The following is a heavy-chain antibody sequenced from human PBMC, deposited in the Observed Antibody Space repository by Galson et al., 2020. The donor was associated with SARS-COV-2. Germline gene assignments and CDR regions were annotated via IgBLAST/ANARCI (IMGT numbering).Heavy chain of an antibody. Sequence: GGSLRLSCEASGFTFSGSAMPWVRQASGKGLEWVGGIRSKAKSYATAYAASVKGRFTISRDVSKNTAYLQMNSRKTEDTAVYYCTRHNFITSFGVVKGCFDPWGQGTLVTGSS. CDR1: GFTFSGSA. V-gene: IGHV3-73*01. J-gene: IGHJ5*02. CDR2: IRSKAKSYAT. CDR3: TRHNFITSFGVVKGCFDP. D-gene: IGHD3-3*01.